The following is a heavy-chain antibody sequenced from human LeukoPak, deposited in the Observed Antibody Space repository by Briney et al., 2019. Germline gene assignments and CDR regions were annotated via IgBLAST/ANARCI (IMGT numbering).Heavy chain of an antibody. D-gene: IGHD1/OR15-1a*01. CDR2: INHSGST. V-gene: IGHV4-34*01. J-gene: IGHJ4*02. CDR3: ARGGYNWNTRGFDY. Sequence: PSETLSLTCAVYGGSFSGYYWSWIRQPPGKGLEWIGEINHSGSTNYNPSLKSRVTISVDTSKNQFSLKLSSVTAADTAVYYCARGGYNWNTRGFDYWGQGTLVTVSS. CDR1: GGSFSGYY.